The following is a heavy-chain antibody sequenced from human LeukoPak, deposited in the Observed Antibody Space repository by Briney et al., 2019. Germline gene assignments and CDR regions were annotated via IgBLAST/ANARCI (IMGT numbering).Heavy chain of an antibody. Sequence: GGSLRLSCAASGFTFSSSSMNWVRQAPGKGLEWVSYISSSSSTIYYADSVKGRFTISRDNAKNSLYLQMNCLRDEDTAVYYCARGFTSMVDYWGQGTLVTVSS. CDR3: ARGFTSMVDY. J-gene: IGHJ4*02. V-gene: IGHV3-48*02. CDR1: GFTFSSSS. D-gene: IGHD5-18*01. CDR2: ISSSSSTI.